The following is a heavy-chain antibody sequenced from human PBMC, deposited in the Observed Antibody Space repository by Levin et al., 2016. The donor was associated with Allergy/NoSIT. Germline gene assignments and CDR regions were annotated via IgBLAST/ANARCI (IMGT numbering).Heavy chain of an antibody. CDR2: ITPFFGTT. J-gene: IGHJ4*02. Sequence: WVRQAPGQGLEWIGGITPFFGTTNYAQKFQGRVTVTADESTTTVYMKMSSLRSEDTAVYYCATPTYYDFGDYFDFWGQGTLVTVSS. V-gene: IGHV1-69*01. CDR3: ATPTYYDFGDYFDF. D-gene: IGHD3-3*01.